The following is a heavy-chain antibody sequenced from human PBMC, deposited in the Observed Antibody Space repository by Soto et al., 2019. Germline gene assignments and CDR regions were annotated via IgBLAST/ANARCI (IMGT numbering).Heavy chain of an antibody. CDR3: AKEHLRFLEWLADYYYYGMDV. CDR1: GFTFSSYG. Sequence: GGSLRLSCAASGFTFSSYGMHFVRQAPGTVLEWVAVISYDGSNKYYADSVKGRFTISRDNSKNTLYLQMKSLRAEDTAVYYCAKEHLRFLEWLADYYYYGMDVWGQGTTVTVSS. J-gene: IGHJ6*02. D-gene: IGHD3-3*01. CDR2: ISYDGSNK. V-gene: IGHV3-30*18.